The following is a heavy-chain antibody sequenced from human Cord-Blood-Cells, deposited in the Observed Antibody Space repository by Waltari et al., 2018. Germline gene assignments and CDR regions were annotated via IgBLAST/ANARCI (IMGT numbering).Heavy chain of an antibody. Sequence: QVQLVQSGAEVKKPGASVKVSCKASGYTFTGHSMPWVRQAPGQGLEWMGWINPNSGGTNYAQKFQGRVTMTRDTSISTAYMELSRLRSDDTAVYYCARVDYSSSSRWFDPWGQGTLVTVSS. D-gene: IGHD6-6*01. CDR3: ARVDYSSSSRWFDP. CDR2: INPNSGGT. CDR1: GYTFTGHS. V-gene: IGHV1-2*02. J-gene: IGHJ5*02.